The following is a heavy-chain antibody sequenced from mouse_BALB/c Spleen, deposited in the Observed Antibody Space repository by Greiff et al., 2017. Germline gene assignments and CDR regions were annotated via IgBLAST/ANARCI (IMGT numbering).Heavy chain of an antibody. V-gene: IGHV1-7*01. CDR1: GYTFTSYW. CDR3: AYYYYAMDY. D-gene: IGHD2-1*01. CDR2: INPSTGYT. Sequence: QVQLQQSGAELAKPGASVKMSCKASGYTFTSYWMHWVKQRPGQGLEWIGYINPSTGYTEYNQKFKDKATLTADKSSSTAYMQLSSLTSEDSAVYYCAYYYYAMDYWGQGTSVTVSS. J-gene: IGHJ4*01.